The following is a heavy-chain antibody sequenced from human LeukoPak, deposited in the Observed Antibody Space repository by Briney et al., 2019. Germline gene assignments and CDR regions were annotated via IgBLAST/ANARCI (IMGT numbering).Heavy chain of an antibody. J-gene: IGHJ4*02. CDR1: GFTFSSYW. CDR2: IKQDGSEK. V-gene: IGHV3-7*03. Sequence: GGSLRLSCAASGFTFSSYWMSWVRQAPGKGLEWVANIKQDGSEKYYADSVKGRFTISRDNSKNTVSLQMNSLRAEDSAVYYCANWAGVGTSTWYFGPFDYWGQGTLVTVSS. CDR3: ANWAGVGTSTWYFGPFDY. D-gene: IGHD6-13*01.